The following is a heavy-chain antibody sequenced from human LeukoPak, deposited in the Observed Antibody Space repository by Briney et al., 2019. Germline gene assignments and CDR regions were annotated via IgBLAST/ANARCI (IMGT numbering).Heavy chain of an antibody. J-gene: IGHJ4*02. CDR2: IFYSGST. CDR1: GGSISSYY. V-gene: IGHV4-59*01. D-gene: IGHD3-10*01. Sequence: SETLSLTCTVSGGSISSYYWSWIRQPPGKGLEWIGYIFYSGSTNYNPSLKSRVTISVDTSKSQFSLKLSSVTAADAAVYYCARETSEGSGAYFDYWGQGTLVTVSS. CDR3: ARETSEGSGAYFDY.